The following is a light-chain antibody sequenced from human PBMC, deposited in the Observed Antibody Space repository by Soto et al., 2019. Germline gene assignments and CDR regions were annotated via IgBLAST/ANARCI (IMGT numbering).Light chain of an antibody. Sequence: ETVMTQSPATLSVSPGERPTLSCRASQSVSSNLAWYQQTPGQVPRLLIYDASTRATGIPARFSGSGSGTEFTLTIGSLQSEDFAVYYCQQYNTWPLTFGPGTKVDIK. CDR2: DAS. V-gene: IGKV3-15*01. CDR3: QQYNTWPLT. J-gene: IGKJ3*01. CDR1: QSVSSN.